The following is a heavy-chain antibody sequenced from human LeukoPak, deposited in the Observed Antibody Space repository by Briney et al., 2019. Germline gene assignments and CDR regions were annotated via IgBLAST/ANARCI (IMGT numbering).Heavy chain of an antibody. CDR2: IIPIFGAA. Sequence: SVKVSCKASGGTFSSYAISWVRQAPGQGLEWMGRIIPIFGAANYAQKFQGRVTITTDESTSTAYMELSSLRSEDTAVYYCARDGGYYYDSYFDYWGQGTLVTVSS. CDR1: GGTFSSYA. D-gene: IGHD3-22*01. CDR3: ARDGGYYYDSYFDY. J-gene: IGHJ4*02. V-gene: IGHV1-69*05.